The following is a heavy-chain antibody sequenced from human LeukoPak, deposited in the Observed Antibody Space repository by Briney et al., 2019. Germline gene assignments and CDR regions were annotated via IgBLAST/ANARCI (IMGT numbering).Heavy chain of an antibody. Sequence: PSETLSLTCAVSGGSISSANWWSWVRQPPGKGLEWIGEIYHTGSTNYNPSLKGRVTISIDKSKNQFSLKLSSVTAADTAVYYCARGRRVGDYDYWGQGTLVTVSS. CDR3: ARGRRVGDYDY. D-gene: IGHD4-17*01. J-gene: IGHJ4*02. CDR2: IYHTGST. V-gene: IGHV4-4*02. CDR1: GGSISSANW.